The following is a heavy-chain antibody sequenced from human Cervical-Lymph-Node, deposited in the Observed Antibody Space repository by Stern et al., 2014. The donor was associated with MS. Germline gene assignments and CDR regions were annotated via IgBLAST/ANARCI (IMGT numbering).Heavy chain of an antibody. CDR1: GGSFSTHA. Sequence: QVQLMQSGAEVKKPGSSVKVSCKASGGSFSTHAIIWVRQAPGQGLEWMGGILPIFGTTNYAHKFQGRVTILADESTSTAYMDLTSLTFDDTAVYYCARGSWGSYVSDWGQGTLVTVSS. CDR3: ARGSWGSYVSD. D-gene: IGHD3-16*01. V-gene: IGHV1-69*01. J-gene: IGHJ4*02. CDR2: ILPIFGTT.